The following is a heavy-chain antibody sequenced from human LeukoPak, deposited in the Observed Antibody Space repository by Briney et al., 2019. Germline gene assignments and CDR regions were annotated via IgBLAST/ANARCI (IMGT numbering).Heavy chain of an antibody. V-gene: IGHV3-23*01. CDR1: GFTFSSYA. Sequence: GGSLRLSCAASGFTFSSYAMSWVRQAPGKGLEWVSAIGGSGGSTYYADSVKGRFTISRDNSKSTLYLQMNSLRAEDTAIYYCATHRYSSGRFFQHWGQGTLVTVSS. J-gene: IGHJ1*01. CDR3: ATHRYSSGRFFQH. CDR2: IGGSGGST. D-gene: IGHD6-19*01.